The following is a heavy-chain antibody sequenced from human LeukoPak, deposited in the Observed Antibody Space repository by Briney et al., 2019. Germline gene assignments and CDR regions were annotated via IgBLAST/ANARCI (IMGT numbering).Heavy chain of an antibody. CDR3: GRETTSLFDS. J-gene: IGHJ4*02. CDR2: TYYRSKWYN. Sequence: SQTLSLTCAISGDSVSSNSAAWNWIRQSPSGGLEWLGRTYYRSKWYNDYAVSVKSRITFNPDRSKNQVSLQMNSVTPEDTAVYYCGRETTSLFDSWGQGTLVTVSS. CDR1: GDSVSSNSAA. D-gene: IGHD2/OR15-2a*01. V-gene: IGHV6-1*01.